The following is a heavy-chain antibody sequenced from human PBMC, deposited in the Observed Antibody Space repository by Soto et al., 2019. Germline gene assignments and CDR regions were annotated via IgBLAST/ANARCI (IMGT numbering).Heavy chain of an antibody. V-gene: IGHV3-23*01. CDR3: ATRAVPSTIYYFDY. CDR1: GFTFSAYA. J-gene: IGHJ4*02. D-gene: IGHD6-19*01. Sequence: GGSLRLSCAASGFTFSAYAMSWVRQAPGKGLEWVSGISGSGGSPDYADSVKGRFTISRDNSKNTLYLHMNSLRADDTAVYYCATRAVPSTIYYFDYWGQGALVTVSS. CDR2: ISGSGGSP.